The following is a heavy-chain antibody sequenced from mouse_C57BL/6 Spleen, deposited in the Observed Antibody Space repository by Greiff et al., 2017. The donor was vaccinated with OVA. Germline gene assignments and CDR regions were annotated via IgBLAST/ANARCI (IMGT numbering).Heavy chain of an antibody. J-gene: IGHJ1*03. Sequence: QVQLQQSGAELVKPGASVKISCKASGYAFSSYWMNWVKQRPGKGLEWIGQIYPGDGDTNYNGKFKGKATLTADKSSSTAYMQLSSLTSEDSAVYFCARECITTVVAHWYFDVWGTGTTVTVSS. CDR1: GYAFSSYW. D-gene: IGHD1-1*01. V-gene: IGHV1-80*01. CDR3: ARECITTVVAHWYFDV. CDR2: IYPGDGDT.